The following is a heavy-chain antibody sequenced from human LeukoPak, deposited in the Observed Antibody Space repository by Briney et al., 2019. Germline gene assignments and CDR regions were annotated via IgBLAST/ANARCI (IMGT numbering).Heavy chain of an antibody. V-gene: IGHV3-30*04. J-gene: IGHJ4*02. Sequence: GKSLRLSCAASGFTFSTYSMHWVRQAPGKGLEWVAVISYDGSNKYYADSVRGRFTISRDNSKNTLYLQMNSLRGEDTAVYYCARGRYGSYTPDFDFWRQGTLVTVSS. D-gene: IGHD6-13*01. CDR2: ISYDGSNK. CDR1: GFTFSTYS. CDR3: ARGRYGSYTPDFDF.